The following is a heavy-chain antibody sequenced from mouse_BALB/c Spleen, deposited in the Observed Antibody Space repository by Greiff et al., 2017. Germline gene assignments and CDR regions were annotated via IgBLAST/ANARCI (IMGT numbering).Heavy chain of an antibody. Sequence: ESGPGLVKPSQSLSLTCSVTGYSITSGYYWNWIRQFPGNKLEWMGYISYDGSNNYNPSLKNRISITRDTSKNQFFLKLNSVTTEDTATYYCALLYYYGSTDYFDYWGQGTTLTVSS. D-gene: IGHD1-1*01. CDR3: ALLYYYGSTDYFDY. CDR1: GYSITSGYY. CDR2: ISYDGSN. J-gene: IGHJ2*01. V-gene: IGHV3-6*02.